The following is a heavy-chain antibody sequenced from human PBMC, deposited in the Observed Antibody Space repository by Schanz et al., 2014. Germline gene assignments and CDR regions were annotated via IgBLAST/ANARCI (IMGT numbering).Heavy chain of an antibody. CDR2: IYYSGNT. Sequence: LQLQESGSGLMKPSQTLSLTCAVSGGFISSGGYSWNWIRQSPGKGLEWIGYIYYSGNTYYNPSLKNRVTISVARSKNQFSLRLDSVTAADTAVYYCALREKPYGPFASWGQGALVTVSS. CDR3: ALREKPYGPFAS. V-gene: IGHV4-30-2*06. D-gene: IGHD3-10*01. J-gene: IGHJ4*02. CDR1: GGFISSGGYS.